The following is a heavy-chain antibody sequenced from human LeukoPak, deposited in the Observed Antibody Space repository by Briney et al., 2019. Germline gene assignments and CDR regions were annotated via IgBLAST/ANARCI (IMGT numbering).Heavy chain of an antibody. J-gene: IGHJ4*02. V-gene: IGHV3-23*01. CDR2: ISGSGGST. CDR3: AKDLGYGDYLDFDY. D-gene: IGHD4-17*01. CDR1: GFTFSSYA. Sequence: GGSLRLSCAASGFTFSSYAMSWVRQAPGKGLEWVSAISGSGGSTYYADSVKGPFNISRDNSKNTLYLQMNSLRAEDTAVYYCAKDLGYGDYLDFDYWGQGTLVTVSS.